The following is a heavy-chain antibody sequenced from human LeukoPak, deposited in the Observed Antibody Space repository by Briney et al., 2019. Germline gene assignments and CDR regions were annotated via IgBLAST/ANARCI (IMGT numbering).Heavy chain of an antibody. V-gene: IGHV3-48*04. D-gene: IGHD3-22*01. CDR2: ISSSSSSI. J-gene: IGHJ6*03. Sequence: GGSLRPSCVASGFTFSSYSMNWVRQAPGKGLEWVSYISSSSSSISYADSVKGRFTISRDNAKNSLFLQMNSLRAEDTAVYYCARERGGTGSFYSGYYYYIDVWGKGTTVTVSS. CDR3: ARERGGTGSFYSGYYYYIDV. CDR1: GFTFSSYS.